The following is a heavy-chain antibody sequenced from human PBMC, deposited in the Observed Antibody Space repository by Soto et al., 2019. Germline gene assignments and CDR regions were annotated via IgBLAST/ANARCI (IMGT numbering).Heavy chain of an antibody. V-gene: IGHV4-4*07. J-gene: IGHJ6*02. CDR3: ARDRVGGDYDYVWGSYRAYYYYGMDV. D-gene: IGHD3-16*02. CDR1: GGSISSYY. Sequence: SETLSLTCTVSGGSISSYYWSWIRQPAGKGLEWIGRIYTSGSTNYNPSLKSRVTMSVDTSKNQFSLKLSSVTAADTAVYYCARDRVGGDYDYVWGSYRAYYYYGMDVWGQGTTVTVSS. CDR2: IYTSGST.